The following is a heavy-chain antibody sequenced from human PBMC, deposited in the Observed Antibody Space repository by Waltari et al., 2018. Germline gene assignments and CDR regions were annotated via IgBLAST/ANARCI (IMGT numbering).Heavy chain of an antibody. V-gene: IGHV4-34*01. CDR1: GASFNVNY. J-gene: IGHJ4*02. Sequence: QVQLLQWGAGLLKPSETLSLTCGVRGASFNVNYWSWIRQSPGQGLEGIAEIYHDGNANYNPSLRSRVTRSVDTSRNQVSLNLTSVTAADTAVYYCARLLIKSSGLGWYSFDYWGQGIPVIVS. CDR3: ARLLIKSSGLGWYSFDY. D-gene: IGHD6-19*01. CDR2: IYHDGNA.